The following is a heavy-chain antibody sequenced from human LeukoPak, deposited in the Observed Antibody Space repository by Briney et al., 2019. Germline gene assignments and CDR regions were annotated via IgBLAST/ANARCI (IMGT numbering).Heavy chain of an antibody. CDR2: FDPEDGET. CDR1: GYTLTEMS. J-gene: IGHJ6*02. D-gene: IGHD2-2*01. CDR3: AGQPVAIYYYGMDV. V-gene: IGHV1-24*01. Sequence: GASVKVSCKVSGYTLTEMSIHWVRQAPGGALEWMGGFDPEDGETVYAPKFQGRVTMTEDTSADTAYMELSSLRSEDTAVYDGAGQPVAIYYYGMDVWGQGTTVTVSS.